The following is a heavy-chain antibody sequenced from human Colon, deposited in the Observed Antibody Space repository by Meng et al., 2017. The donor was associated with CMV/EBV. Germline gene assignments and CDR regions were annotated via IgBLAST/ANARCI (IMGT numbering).Heavy chain of an antibody. CDR1: GGSFSNYA. CDR2: IVPIFVTP. Sequence: QVQLVQSVAEVKKPGSSVKVSCRTSGGSFSNYAVSWVRQAPGQGLEWMGGIVPIFVTPNYAQKFQGRVTVTADESTSTAYMELSSLTSEDTAIYYCARARDRDGLYNFDSWGQGTLVTVSS. D-gene: IGHD5-24*01. J-gene: IGHJ4*02. CDR3: ARARDRDGLYNFDS. V-gene: IGHV1-69*12.